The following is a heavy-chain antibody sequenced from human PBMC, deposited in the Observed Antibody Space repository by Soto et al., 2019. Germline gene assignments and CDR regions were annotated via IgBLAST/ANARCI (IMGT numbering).Heavy chain of an antibody. V-gene: IGHV2-5*02. CDR2: IYWDDDK. CDR1: GFSLSTSGVG. Sequence: KESGPTLVKPTQTLTLTCTFSGFSLSTSGVGVGWIRQPPGKALEWLALIYWDDDKRYSPSLKSRFTITKDTSKNQVVLTMTNIDPVDTATYFCAHVVVEATATLGYDFDSWGQGTLVTVSS. J-gene: IGHJ4*02. CDR3: AHVVVEATATLGYDFDS. D-gene: IGHD2-15*01.